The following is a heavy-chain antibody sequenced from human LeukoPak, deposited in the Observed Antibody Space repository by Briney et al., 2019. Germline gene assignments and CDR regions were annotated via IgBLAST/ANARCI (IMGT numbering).Heavy chain of an antibody. Sequence: PGGSLRLSCAASGFTFSSYAMSWVRQAPGKGLEWVGRIRNRANNYATVYSASVEGRFSMSRDDSKNTAYLQMNSLKTEDTAIYYCSGYDYGMDVWGQGTTVTVSS. CDR3: SGYDYGMDV. V-gene: IGHV3-73*01. CDR1: GFTFSSYA. CDR2: IRNRANNYAT. J-gene: IGHJ6*02.